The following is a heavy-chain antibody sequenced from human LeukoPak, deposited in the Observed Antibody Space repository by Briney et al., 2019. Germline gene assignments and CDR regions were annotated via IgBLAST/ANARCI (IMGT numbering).Heavy chain of an antibody. J-gene: IGHJ4*02. V-gene: IGHV3-13*01. CDR1: GFNIIDYD. Sequence: PGGSLRLSCVASGFNIIDYDMHWVRQVIGKGLEWVSAIGIRGDTHYSGSVKGRFTISRENAESSLYLQMNSLRAEDTAVYYCARGGIQVSGIDEFDYWGQGTLVTVSS. CDR3: ARGGIQVSGIDEFDY. D-gene: IGHD6-19*01. CDR2: IGIRGDT.